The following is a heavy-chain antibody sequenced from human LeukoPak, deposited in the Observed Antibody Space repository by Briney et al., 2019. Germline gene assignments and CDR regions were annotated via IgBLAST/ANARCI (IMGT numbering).Heavy chain of an antibody. J-gene: IGHJ5*02. CDR3: ARDLDYYDSSGSTDNWFDP. D-gene: IGHD3-22*01. CDR2: IWYDGSNK. CDR1: GFTFSSYG. V-gene: IGHV3-33*01. Sequence: PGRSLRLSCAASGFTFSSYGMHWVRQAPGKGLEWVAVIWYDGSNKYYADSVKGRFTISRDNSKNTLYLQMNSLRAEDTAVYYCARDLDYYDSSGSTDNWFDPWGQGTLVTVSS.